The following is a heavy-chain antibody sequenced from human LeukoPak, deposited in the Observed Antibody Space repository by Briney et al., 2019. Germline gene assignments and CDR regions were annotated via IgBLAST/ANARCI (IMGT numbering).Heavy chain of an antibody. Sequence: PGESLEISCKGSGYRFTSYLIGWVRQVPGKSLGWMGIIYPGDSDTRYSPSFQGQVTISADKSISTAYLQWSSLKASDTAMYYCARRSSGWYYFDYWGQGTLVTVSS. CDR1: GYRFTSYL. CDR2: IYPGDSDT. V-gene: IGHV5-51*01. D-gene: IGHD6-19*01. J-gene: IGHJ4*02. CDR3: ARRSSGWYYFDY.